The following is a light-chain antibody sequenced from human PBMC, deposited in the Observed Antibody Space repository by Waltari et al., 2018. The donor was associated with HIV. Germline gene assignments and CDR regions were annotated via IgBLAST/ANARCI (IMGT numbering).Light chain of an antibody. J-gene: IGLJ1*01. CDR1: RSDVGGFNS. V-gene: IGLV2-11*01. CDR2: AVS. Sequence: QSALTQPRSVSGAPGQSFTISCTGTRSDVGGFNSVSCYQQHPGKSPNPRIYAVSMRPSGVPDRFSGSTSGNTASLTISGLQAEDEADYYCCSYAGSYTYVFGTGTKVTVL. CDR3: CSYAGSYTYV.